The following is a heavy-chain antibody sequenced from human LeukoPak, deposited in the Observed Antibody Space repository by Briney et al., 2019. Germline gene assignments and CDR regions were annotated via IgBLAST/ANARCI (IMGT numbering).Heavy chain of an antibody. V-gene: IGHV4-4*02. Sequence: SGTLSLTCAVSGASISSSHWWSWVRQAPGKGLEWIGEIYHSGSTNYNPSLKSRVTIPVDKSKNQFSLKLSSVTAADTAVYYCARTYDTSGYYYAFDYWGQGTLVTVSS. CDR1: GASISSSHW. CDR2: IYHSGST. CDR3: ARTYDTSGYYYAFDY. D-gene: IGHD3-22*01. J-gene: IGHJ4*02.